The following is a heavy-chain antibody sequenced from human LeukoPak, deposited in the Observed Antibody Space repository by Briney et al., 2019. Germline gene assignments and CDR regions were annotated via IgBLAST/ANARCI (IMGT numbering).Heavy chain of an antibody. CDR2: INPSGST. Sequence: SETLSLTCTVSGGSISSYSWSWIRLPAGKGLEWIGRINPSGSTNYNPSLKSRVTMSLDTSKNQFSLKLNSVTAADTAAYYCARQQLKTMASFDYWGQGTLVTVSS. J-gene: IGHJ4*02. V-gene: IGHV4-4*07. CDR1: GGSISSYS. CDR3: ARQQLKTMASFDY. D-gene: IGHD4/OR15-4a*01.